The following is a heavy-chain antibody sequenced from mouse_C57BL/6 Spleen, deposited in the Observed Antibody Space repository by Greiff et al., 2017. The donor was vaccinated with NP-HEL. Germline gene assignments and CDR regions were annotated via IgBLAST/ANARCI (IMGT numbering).Heavy chain of an antibody. CDR3: ARDRGYYGSDYAMDY. J-gene: IGHJ4*01. CDR2: INYDGSST. D-gene: IGHD1-1*01. CDR1: GFTFSDYY. Sequence: EVKLVESEGGLVQPGSSMKLSCTASGFTFSDYYMAWVRQVPEKGLEWVANINYDGSSTYYLDSLKSRFIISRDNAKNILYLQMSSLKSEDTATYYCARDRGYYGSDYAMDYWGQGTSVTVSS. V-gene: IGHV5-16*01.